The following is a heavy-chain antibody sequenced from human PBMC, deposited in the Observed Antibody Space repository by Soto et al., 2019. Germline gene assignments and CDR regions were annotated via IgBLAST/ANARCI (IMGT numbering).Heavy chain of an antibody. D-gene: IGHD2-21*02. CDR3: ARDLWGYCGTDCYPLDV. J-gene: IGHJ6*02. V-gene: IGHV4-59*01. CDR2: MYNTGST. CDR1: GGSISGYY. Sequence: SETRSLTCTVSGGSISGYYWSWIRRPPGKGLEWIGYMYNTGSTVYNPSFKSRVTISVDTSKNQFSLKLNSVTAADTAVYYCARDLWGYCGTDCYPLDVWGQGTTVTVS.